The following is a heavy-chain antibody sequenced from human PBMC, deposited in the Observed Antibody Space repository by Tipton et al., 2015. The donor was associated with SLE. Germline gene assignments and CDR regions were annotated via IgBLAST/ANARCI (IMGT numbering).Heavy chain of an antibody. CDR1: GFTFSDYY. Sequence: QVQLVQSGGGLVKPGGSLRLSCAASGFTFSDYYMSWIRQAPGKGLEWVSYISSSSSYPNYADSVEGRFTISRDNAKNSLYLQMNSLRAEDTAGYYCAREESSRGVMGVWGQGTTVTVSS. CDR3: AREESSRGVMGV. CDR2: ISSSSSYP. V-gene: IGHV3-11*05. J-gene: IGHJ6*02. D-gene: IGHD3-10*01.